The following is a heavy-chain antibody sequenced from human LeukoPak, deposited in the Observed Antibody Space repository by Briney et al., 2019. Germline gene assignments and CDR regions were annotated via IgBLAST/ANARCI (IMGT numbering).Heavy chain of an antibody. V-gene: IGHV3-30*18. CDR3: AKEDVVVITIRYFQH. Sequence: GGSLRLSCAASGFTFSSYGMHWVRQAPGKGLEWVAVISYDGSNKYYADSVKGRFTISRDNSKNTLYLQMNSLRTEDTAIYYCAKEDVVVITIRYFQHWGQGTLVTVSS. D-gene: IGHD3-22*01. CDR1: GFTFSSYG. CDR2: ISYDGSNK. J-gene: IGHJ1*01.